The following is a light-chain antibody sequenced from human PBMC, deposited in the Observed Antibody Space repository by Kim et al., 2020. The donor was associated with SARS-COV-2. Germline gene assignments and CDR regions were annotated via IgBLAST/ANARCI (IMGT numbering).Light chain of an antibody. J-gene: IGLJ3*02. CDR3: QVWDSSSDHPV. CDR1: NIGGKS. V-gene: IGLV3-21*04. CDR2: CDT. Sequence: APGKTAWMTGGGNNIGGKSVHWYRQKPGQVPALVIFCDTDRTSGIPERMSGSNSGNTATLTISWVEAGDEAVYYCQVWDSSSDHPVFGGGTQLTVL.